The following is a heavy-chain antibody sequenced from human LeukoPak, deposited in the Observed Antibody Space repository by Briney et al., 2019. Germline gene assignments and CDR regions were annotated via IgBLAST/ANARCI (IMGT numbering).Heavy chain of an antibody. CDR3: ARSSPCTTTSCYSFDY. Sequence: QTGGSLRLSCVVSAFTFSIYAMHWVRQAPGKGLEWVALISYDGSSKYYADSVKGRFTISRDNSENTLYLQMNSLRPEGTAVYYCARSSPCTTTSCYSFDYWGQGTLVTVSS. CDR2: ISYDGSSK. CDR1: AFTFSIYA. J-gene: IGHJ4*02. D-gene: IGHD2-2*01. V-gene: IGHV3-30-3*01.